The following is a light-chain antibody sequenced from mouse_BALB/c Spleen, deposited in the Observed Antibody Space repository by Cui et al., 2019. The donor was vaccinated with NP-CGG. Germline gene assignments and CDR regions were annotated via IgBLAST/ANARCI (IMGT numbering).Light chain of an antibody. V-gene: IGLV1*01. J-gene: IGLJ1*01. CDR3: ALWYSNHWV. Sequence: HALVTSACALTTSPGETVTFTCRSSTGAVTTSNYANWVQEKPDHLFTGLIGGTNNRAPGVPARFSGSLIGDKAALTITGAQTEDEAIYFCALWYSNHWVFGGGTKLTVL. CDR2: GTN. CDR1: TGAVTTSNY.